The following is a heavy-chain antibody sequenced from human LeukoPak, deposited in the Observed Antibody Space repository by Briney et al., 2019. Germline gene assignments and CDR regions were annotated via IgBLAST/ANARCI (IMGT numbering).Heavy chain of an antibody. CDR1: AFTVSSNY. D-gene: IGHD1-26*01. CDR2: INSGGNT. CDR3: TRANSATIPGVDP. V-gene: IGHV3-53*01. Sequence: GGSLRFSCTASAFTVSSNYMSWLRPAPGKGLEWWLIINSGGNTYYADSVKGRFTNSRDNSKNTLYRQMNSLRAEGTAVYNCTRANSATIPGVDPWGQGTLVTVSS. J-gene: IGHJ5*02.